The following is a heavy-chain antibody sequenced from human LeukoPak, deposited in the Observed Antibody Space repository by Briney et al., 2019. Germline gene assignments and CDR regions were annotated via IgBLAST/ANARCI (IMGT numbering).Heavy chain of an antibody. V-gene: IGHV4-59*01. Sequence: SETLSLTCTVSGGSISSYYWSWIRKPPGKGLDWIGYIYYSGSTNYNPSLKSRVTISVDTSKNQFSLKLSSVTAADTAVYYCARVLNYYDSSGSRYYMDVWGKGTTVTVSS. D-gene: IGHD3-22*01. CDR2: IYYSGST. CDR3: ARVLNYYDSSGSRYYMDV. CDR1: GGSISSYY. J-gene: IGHJ6*03.